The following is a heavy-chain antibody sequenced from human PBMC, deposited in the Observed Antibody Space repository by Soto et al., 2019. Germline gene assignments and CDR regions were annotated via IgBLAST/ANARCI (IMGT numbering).Heavy chain of an antibody. CDR3: AKDLGYGDYVFGPSSAFDI. J-gene: IGHJ3*02. Sequence: GGSLRLSGSGSGFTFNNYAMHWVRQAQGKGLEYVSGISGSGGSTDYADSVKGRFTISRDNSKNTLYLQMNSLRAEDTAVYYCAKDLGYGDYVFGPSSAFDIWGQGTMVTVSS. CDR1: GFTFNNYA. V-gene: IGHV3-23*01. D-gene: IGHD4-17*01. CDR2: ISGSGGST.